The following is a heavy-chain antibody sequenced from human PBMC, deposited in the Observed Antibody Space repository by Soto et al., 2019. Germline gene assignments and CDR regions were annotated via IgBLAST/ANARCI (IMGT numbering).Heavy chain of an antibody. V-gene: IGHV3-30-3*01. CDR3: ARDQFRTMLIPYFHQ. CDR2: TSYDGTNI. J-gene: IGHJ4*02. CDR1: GISLRHYA. Sequence: EQLVESGGGVVQPGRSLRLSCAGSGISLRHYAMHWVRQAPGKGLEWVAVTSYDGTNIYYTDSVKGRFTISRDNSKNTLYLQMNSLRAEDTAVYYCARDQFRTMLIPYFHQWGQGTLVTVSS. D-gene: IGHD3-10*02.